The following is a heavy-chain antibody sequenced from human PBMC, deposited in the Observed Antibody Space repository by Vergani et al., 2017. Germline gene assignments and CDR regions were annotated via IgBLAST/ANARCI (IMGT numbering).Heavy chain of an antibody. CDR2: ISWDGGST. V-gene: IGHV3-43D*03. Sequence: EVQLVESGGVVVQPGGSLRLSCAASGFTFDDYAMHWVRQAPGKGLEWVCLISWDGGSTYYADSVKGRFTISRDNSKNSLYLQMNSLRAEDTALYYCASADFECRFDYWGQGTLVTVSS. CDR3: ASADFECRFDY. J-gene: IGHJ4*02. D-gene: IGHD2-21*02. CDR1: GFTFDDYA.